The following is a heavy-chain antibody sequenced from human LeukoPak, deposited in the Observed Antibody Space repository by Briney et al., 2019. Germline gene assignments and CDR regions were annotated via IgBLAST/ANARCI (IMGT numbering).Heavy chain of an antibody. D-gene: IGHD6-19*01. Sequence: GSLRLSCTASGFTFNGYSMNWVRQAPGKGLEWIAMLRYSGAAYYNPSLKSRVTISLDTSKNQFSLKLSSVTAADTAVYYCASQRVWISAWQIDSWGQGSLVTVSS. CDR1: GFTFNGYSMN. V-gene: IGHV4-59*04. CDR3: ASQRVWISAWQIDS. CDR2: LRYSGAA. J-gene: IGHJ5*01.